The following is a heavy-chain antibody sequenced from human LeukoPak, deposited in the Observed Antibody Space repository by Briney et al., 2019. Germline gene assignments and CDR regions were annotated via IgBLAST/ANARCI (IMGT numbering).Heavy chain of an antibody. Sequence: SETLSLTCAVSGGAFSNYFWTWIRQPPGKGLEWIAEINDSGSTNSTSSIRSRVAISLDTSKNQFSLRLTSVTAADTAVYYCARGQYCSTTTCYSARRYFDFWGQGTLVTVSS. CDR3: ARGQYCSTTTCYSARRYFDF. CDR1: GGAFSNYF. V-gene: IGHV4-34*01. CDR2: INDSGST. D-gene: IGHD2-2*01. J-gene: IGHJ4*02.